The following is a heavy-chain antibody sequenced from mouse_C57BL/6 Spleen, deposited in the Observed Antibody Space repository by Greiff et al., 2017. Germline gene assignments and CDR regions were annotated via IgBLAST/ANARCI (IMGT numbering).Heavy chain of an antibody. J-gene: IGHJ4*01. D-gene: IGHD2-4*01. CDR1: GYTFTSYW. Sequence: VQLQQSGAELVRPGSSVKLSCKASGYTFTSYWMHWVKQRPIQGLEWIGNIDPSDSETHYNQKFKDKATLTVDKSSSTAYMQLSSLTSEDSAVYYCARRGSIYYDSHYAMDYWGQGTSVTVSS. CDR3: ARRGSIYYDSHYAMDY. V-gene: IGHV1-52*01. CDR2: IDPSDSET.